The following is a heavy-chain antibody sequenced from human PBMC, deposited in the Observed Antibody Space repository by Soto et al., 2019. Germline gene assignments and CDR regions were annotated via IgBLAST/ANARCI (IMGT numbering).Heavy chain of an antibody. V-gene: IGHV4-59*01. Sequence: SETLSVNCTFSVGSISSYYWFWIRQPPGKGLEWIGYIYNSGNTNYSPSLKSRVTISVDTSKNQFSLTLSSVTAADTAVYYRAVQAEGRNTYYLDFWGQGTLFTVSS. J-gene: IGHJ4*02. CDR2: IYNSGNT. CDR1: VGSISSYY. CDR3: AVQAEGRNTYYLDF.